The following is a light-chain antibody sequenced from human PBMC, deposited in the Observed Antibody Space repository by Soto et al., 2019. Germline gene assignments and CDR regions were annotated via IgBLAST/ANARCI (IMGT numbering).Light chain of an antibody. CDR2: GAS. J-gene: IGKJ3*01. CDR3: QQYNKWPLT. CDR1: QSVSDN. V-gene: IGKV3-15*01. Sequence: EIVMTQSPATLSVSPGERATLSCRASQSVSDNLAWYQQKPGQAPRLLIYGASTRATGIPARFSGSGSGTEFTLTINSLQSEDFAVYYCQQYNKWPLTFGPGTKVDIK.